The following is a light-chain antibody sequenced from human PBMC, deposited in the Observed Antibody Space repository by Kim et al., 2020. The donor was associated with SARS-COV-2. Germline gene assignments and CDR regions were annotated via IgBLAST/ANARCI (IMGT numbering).Light chain of an antibody. CDR1: SGIHVDIYN. CDR3: AIWYSNTWV. CDR2: YKSDSNK. V-gene: IGLV5-39*01. Sequence: FTCTFRSGIHVDIYNIVWYQQKPGSLPRYLLRYKSDSNKEQGSGVPSRFSGSKDASTTAGLFLISGLQSEDDADYYCAIWYSNTWVFGGGTQLTVL. J-gene: IGLJ3*02.